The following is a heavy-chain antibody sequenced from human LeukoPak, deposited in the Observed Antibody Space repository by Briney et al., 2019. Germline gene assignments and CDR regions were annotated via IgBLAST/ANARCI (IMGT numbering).Heavy chain of an antibody. CDR1: GGSISSYY. V-gene: IGHV4-4*07. D-gene: IGHD2-21*01. Sequence: SETLSLTFTVSGGSISSYYWSWIRQPAGKGLEWIGRIYTSGSTNYNPSLKSRVTMSVDTSKNQFSLKLSSVTAADTAVYYCAREGVVVIASDAFDIWGQGTMVTVSS. J-gene: IGHJ3*02. CDR2: IYTSGST. CDR3: AREGVVVIASDAFDI.